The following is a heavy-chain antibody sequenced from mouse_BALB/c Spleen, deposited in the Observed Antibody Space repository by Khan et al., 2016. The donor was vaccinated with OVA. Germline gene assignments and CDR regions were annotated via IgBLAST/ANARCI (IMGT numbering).Heavy chain of an antibody. D-gene: IGHD1-1*01. CDR2: IYPGNVNT. Sequence: QVQLQQSGPELVKPGASVRISCKASGYAFTTYYIHWVKQRPGQGLEWIGWIYPGNVNTKYNEKFKGKAILTVDKSSSTVYMQLISLTSEDSAVYFCAREDYFVGDAMDYWGQGTSVTVSS. J-gene: IGHJ4*01. CDR3: AREDYFVGDAMDY. CDR1: GYAFTTYY. V-gene: IGHV1S56*01.